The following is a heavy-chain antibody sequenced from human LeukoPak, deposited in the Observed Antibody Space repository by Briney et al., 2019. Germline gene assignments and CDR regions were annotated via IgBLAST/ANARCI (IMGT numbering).Heavy chain of an antibody. V-gene: IGHV3-11*01. D-gene: IGHD6-19*01. CDR3: ARSGSQQWLNYFDY. CDR1: GFIFSDYY. Sequence: GGSLRLSCAASGFIFSDYYMSWIRQAPGKGLEWVSYISSSGSSIYYADSVKGRFTISRDNAKNSLYLQMNSLRAEDTAVYYCARSGSQQWLNYFDYWGQGTLLTVSS. J-gene: IGHJ4*02. CDR2: ISSSGSSI.